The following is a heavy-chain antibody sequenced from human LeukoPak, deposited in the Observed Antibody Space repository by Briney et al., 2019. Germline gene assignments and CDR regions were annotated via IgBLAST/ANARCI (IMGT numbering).Heavy chain of an antibody. D-gene: IGHD5-12*01. CDR3: AKGRSGYALDDTDY. V-gene: IGHV3-74*01. Sequence: PGGSLRLSCAASGFTFSSYWMHWVRQVPGKGLVWISRMNSDGTGIAYADSVKGRFTISRDNSKNTLYLQMNSLRAEDTAVYYCAKGRSGYALDDTDYWGQGTLVTVSS. J-gene: IGHJ4*02. CDR2: MNSDGTGI. CDR1: GFTFSSYW.